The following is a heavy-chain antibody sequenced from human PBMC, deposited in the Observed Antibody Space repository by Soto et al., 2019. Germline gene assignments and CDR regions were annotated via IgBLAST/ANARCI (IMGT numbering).Heavy chain of an antibody. CDR1: GFTFSNYE. Sequence: EVQLVESGGGLVQPGGSLRLSCAASGFTFSNYEMNWVRQAPGKGLEWVSYIGSSGSLIYYADSVKGRFTISRDNAKKLLDLQMNSLRAEDTAVYYRAGVLRVGNYLWGQGTLVTVSS. CDR2: IGSSGSLI. V-gene: IGHV3-48*03. D-gene: IGHD1-26*01. CDR3: AGVLRVGNYL. J-gene: IGHJ5*02.